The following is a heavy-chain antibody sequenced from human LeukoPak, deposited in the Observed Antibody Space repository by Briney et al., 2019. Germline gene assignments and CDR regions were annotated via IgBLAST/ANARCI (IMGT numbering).Heavy chain of an antibody. CDR2: IKREPDGGTT. V-gene: IGHV3-15*01. CDR3: TTDPHYYDSSGYFFPPPS. Sequence: GGSLRLSCAASGFTFSNAWMSWVRQAPGKGLEWVGRIKREPDGGTTDYAAPVKGRFTISRDDSKNTLYLQMNSLKTEDTAVYYCTTDPHYYDSSGYFFPPPSWGQGTLVTVSS. CDR1: GFTFSNAW. J-gene: IGHJ4*02. D-gene: IGHD3-22*01.